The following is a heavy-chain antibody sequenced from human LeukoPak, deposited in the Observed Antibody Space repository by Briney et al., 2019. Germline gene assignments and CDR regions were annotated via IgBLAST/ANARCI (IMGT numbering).Heavy chain of an antibody. D-gene: IGHD1-26*01. J-gene: IGHJ4*02. CDR3: ARVGRSGTDYEY. Sequence: SQTLSLTCAISGDSVSRNSATWDWIRQSPSRGLEWLGRTYYRSKWYNDYAVSVKSRITINPDTSKNQFSLHLNSVTPEDTAVYYCARVGRSGTDYEYWGQGTLVTVSS. V-gene: IGHV6-1*01. CDR1: GDSVSRNSAT. CDR2: TYYRSKWYN.